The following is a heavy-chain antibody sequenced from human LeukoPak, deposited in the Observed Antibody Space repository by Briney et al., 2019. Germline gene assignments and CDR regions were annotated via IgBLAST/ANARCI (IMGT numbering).Heavy chain of an antibody. D-gene: IGHD1-26*01. Sequence: SETLSLTCTASSGSISTYYWAWIRQPPGKGLEWIGYISYSGSTKYNPSLTRRVTISLDTSKNQFSLELRSMTAADTAIYYCARQAGSFTTFDFWGQGTLVTVSS. CDR1: SGSISTYY. J-gene: IGHJ4*02. CDR3: ARQAGSFTTFDF. V-gene: IGHV4-59*08. CDR2: ISYSGST.